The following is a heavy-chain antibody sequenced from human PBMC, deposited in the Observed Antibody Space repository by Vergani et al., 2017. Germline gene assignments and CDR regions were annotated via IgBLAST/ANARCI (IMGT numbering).Heavy chain of an antibody. V-gene: IGHV3-23*01. CDR1: GFTFSSYA. CDR2: ISGSGGST. D-gene: IGHD5-24*01. J-gene: IGHJ3*02. Sequence: EVQLLESGGGLVQPGGSLRLSCAASGFTFSSYAMSWVRQAPGKGLAWVSAISGSGGSTYYADSVKGRFTISRENSKNTLYLQMNSLRAEDTAVYYCAKDQGVQRWLQFQGAFDIWGQGTMVTVSS. CDR3: AKDQGVQRWLQFQGAFDI.